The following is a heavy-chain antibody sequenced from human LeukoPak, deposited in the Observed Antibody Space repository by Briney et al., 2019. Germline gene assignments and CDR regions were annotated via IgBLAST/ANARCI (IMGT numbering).Heavy chain of an antibody. CDR1: GFTLDDYA. V-gene: IGHV3-43*02. Sequence: GGTLRLSCTASGFTLDDYAMHWVRQAPGKGLEWASRIGGDAVTTFYADSVKGRFTISRDNGRNSLYLQMNSLTTEDTASYYCAKDDGTTAFWYFDLWGRGALVTVSS. D-gene: IGHD1-7*01. J-gene: IGHJ2*01. CDR3: AKDDGTTAFWYFDL. CDR2: IGGDAVTT.